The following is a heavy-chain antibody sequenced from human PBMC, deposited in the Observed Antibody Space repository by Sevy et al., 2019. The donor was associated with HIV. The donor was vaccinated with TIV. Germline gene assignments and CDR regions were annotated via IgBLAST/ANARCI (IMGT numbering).Heavy chain of an antibody. J-gene: IGHJ4*02. CDR3: AKGREAYYYGSGSYCLDY. V-gene: IGHV3-30*18. D-gene: IGHD3-10*01. CDR2: ISYDVSNK. CDR1: GFTFSSYG. Sequence: GGSLRLSCAASGFTFSSYGMHWVRQAPGKGLEWVAVISYDVSNKYYADSVKGRFTISRDNSRNTLYLQMNSLRAEDTAVYYCAKGREAYYYGSGSYCLDYWGQGTLVTVSS.